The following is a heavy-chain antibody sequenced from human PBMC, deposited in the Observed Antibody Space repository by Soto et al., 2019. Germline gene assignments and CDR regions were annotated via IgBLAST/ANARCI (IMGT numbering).Heavy chain of an antibody. CDR1: GFTFSSYW. CDR3: ARDMVAVAGVSGLGYYYCGMDF. Sequence: GGSLRLSCAASGFTFSSYWMHWVRQAPGKGLVWVSRINSDGSSTSYADSVKGRFTISRDNAKNTLYLQMHSLRAEDTAVYYCARDMVAVAGVSGLGYYYCGMDFWGLGTSVT. V-gene: IGHV3-74*01. D-gene: IGHD6-19*01. CDR2: INSDGSST. J-gene: IGHJ6*02.